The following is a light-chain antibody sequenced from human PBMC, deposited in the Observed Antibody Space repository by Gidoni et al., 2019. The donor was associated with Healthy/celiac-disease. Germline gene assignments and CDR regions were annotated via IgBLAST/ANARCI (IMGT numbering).Light chain of an antibody. CDR1: QSVSSN. J-gene: IGKJ1*01. CDR2: GAS. CDR3: QQYNNWPLT. Sequence: VSPGERATLSCRASQSVSSNLAWYQQKPGQAPRLLIYGASTRATGIPARFSGSGSGTEFTLTISSLQSEDFAVYYCQQYNNWPLTFGQGTKVEIK. V-gene: IGKV3-15*01.